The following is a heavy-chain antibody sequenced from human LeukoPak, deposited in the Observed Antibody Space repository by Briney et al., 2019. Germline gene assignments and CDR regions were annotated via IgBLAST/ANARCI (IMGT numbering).Heavy chain of an antibody. Sequence: PGGSLRLSCAASGFTVSSNYMSWVRQAPGKGREWASVFYSGGSTYYADSVKGRFTISRDSSKNTLYLQMNSLRAGDAAVYYCAKAPVTTCSGAYCYPFDYWSQGTLVTVSS. CDR1: GFTVSSNY. CDR2: FYSGGST. J-gene: IGHJ4*02. V-gene: IGHV3-53*01. D-gene: IGHD2-15*01. CDR3: AKAPVTTCSGAYCYPFDY.